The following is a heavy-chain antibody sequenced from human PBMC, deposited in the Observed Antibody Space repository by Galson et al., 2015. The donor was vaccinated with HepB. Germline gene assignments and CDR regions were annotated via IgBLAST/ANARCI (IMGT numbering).Heavy chain of an antibody. J-gene: IGHJ2*01. CDR2: ISSSSSYI. Sequence: SLRLSCAASGFTFSSYSMNWVRQAPGKGLEWVSSISSSSSYIYYADSVKGRFTISRDNAKNSLYLQVNSLRAEDTAVYYCAREITRGSSNLWGRGTLVTVSS. D-gene: IGHD5-12*01. CDR1: GFTFSSYS. CDR3: AREITRGSSNL. V-gene: IGHV3-21*01.